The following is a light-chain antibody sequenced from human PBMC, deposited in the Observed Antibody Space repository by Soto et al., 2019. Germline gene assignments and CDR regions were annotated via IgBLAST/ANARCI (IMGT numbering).Light chain of an antibody. J-gene: IGLJ3*02. CDR2: SNN. Sequence: QSVLTQPPSASGTPGQRVTISCSGSSSNIGSNTVNWYQQPPGTAPKLLIYSNNRRPSGVPDRFSGTKSGTSASLAISGLQSEDEADYYCAVWDDSLDGRVFGGGTKLTVL. V-gene: IGLV1-44*01. CDR1: SSNIGSNT. CDR3: AVWDDSLDGRV.